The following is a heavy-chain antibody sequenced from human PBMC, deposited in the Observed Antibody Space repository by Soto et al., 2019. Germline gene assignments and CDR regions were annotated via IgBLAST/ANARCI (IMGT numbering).Heavy chain of an antibody. CDR2: MYAGGDT. D-gene: IGHD2-21*01. CDR1: VLSVSDKY. V-gene: IGHV3-53*01. J-gene: IGHJ4*01. Sequence: GWSLRLSCGSSVLSVSDKYMGWVRQAPGRGLEWVSVMYAGGDTHYADSVKGRFTISRDKSENTLYLQMNSLRDEDTGVYFCVSRIPSWVFDYWGLGTLVTAPQ. CDR3: VSRIPSWVFDY.